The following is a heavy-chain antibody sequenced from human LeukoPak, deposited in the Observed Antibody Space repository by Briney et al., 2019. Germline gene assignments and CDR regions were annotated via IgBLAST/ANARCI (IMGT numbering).Heavy chain of an antibody. V-gene: IGHV3-48*03. CDR1: GFTFDDYG. J-gene: IGHJ3*02. Sequence: GGSLRLSCAASGFTFDDYGMSWVRQAPGKGLEWVSYIGSSGSTVYYADSVKGRFTISRDNAKNSLYMQMESLRDEDTAIYYCARDTLEYSNSPDALDIWGQGTMVTVSS. D-gene: IGHD4-23*01. CDR3: ARDTLEYSNSPDALDI. CDR2: IGSSGSTV.